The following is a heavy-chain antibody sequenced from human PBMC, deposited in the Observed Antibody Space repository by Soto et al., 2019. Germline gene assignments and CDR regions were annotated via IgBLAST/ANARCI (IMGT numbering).Heavy chain of an antibody. CDR1: GFTFSSYA. CDR3: ARTYGSGSYYSYGMDV. V-gene: IGHV3-30-3*01. D-gene: IGHD3-10*01. Sequence: PVGSLRLSCAASGFTFSSYAMHWVRQAPGKGLEWVAVISYDGSNKYYADSVKGRFTISRDNSKNTLYLQMNSLRAEDTAVYYCARTYGSGSYYSYGMDVWGQGTTVTVFS. J-gene: IGHJ6*02. CDR2: ISYDGSNK.